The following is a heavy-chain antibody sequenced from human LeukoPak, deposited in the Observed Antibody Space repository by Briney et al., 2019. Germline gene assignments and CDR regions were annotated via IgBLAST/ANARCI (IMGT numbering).Heavy chain of an antibody. D-gene: IGHD2-21*01. V-gene: IGHV1-18*01. Sequence: ASVKVSCKASGYTFTSYGISWVRQAPRQGLEWMGLISDYNSNTNYAQKLQGRVTMTTDTSTSTAYLELRSLRSDDTAVYYCAKESQVWWEGSAFDIWGQGTMVTVSS. J-gene: IGHJ3*02. CDR3: AKESQVWWEGSAFDI. CDR1: GYTFTSYG. CDR2: ISDYNSNT.